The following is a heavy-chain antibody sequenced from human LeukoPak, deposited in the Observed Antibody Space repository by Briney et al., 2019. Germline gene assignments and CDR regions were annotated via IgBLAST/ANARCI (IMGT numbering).Heavy chain of an antibody. CDR3: ARANCSGGSCNLFDY. CDR1: GGSFSGYY. V-gene: IGHV4-34*01. CDR2: INHSGST. J-gene: IGHJ4*02. Sequence: SETLSLTCAVYGGSFSGYYWSWIRQPPGKGLEWIGEINHSGSTNYNPSLKSRVTISVDTSKNQFSLKLSSMTAADTAVYYCARANCSGGSCNLFDYWGQGTLVTVSS. D-gene: IGHD2-15*01.